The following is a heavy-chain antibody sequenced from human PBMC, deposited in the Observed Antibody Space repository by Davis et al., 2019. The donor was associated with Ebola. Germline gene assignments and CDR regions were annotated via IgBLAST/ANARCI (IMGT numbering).Heavy chain of an antibody. CDR2: ITWNSANR. V-gene: IGHV3-9*01. CDR3: AKGSREHLALGRWFDP. CDR1: GFTFDDYA. J-gene: IGHJ5*02. Sequence: GGSLRLSCAASGFTFDDYAMRWVRHVPGKGLEWVSGITWNSANRGYADSVKGRFTISRDNAKNSLYLQLNSLRTEDTALYYGAKGSREHLALGRWFDPWGQGTLLSVSS. D-gene: IGHD7-27*01.